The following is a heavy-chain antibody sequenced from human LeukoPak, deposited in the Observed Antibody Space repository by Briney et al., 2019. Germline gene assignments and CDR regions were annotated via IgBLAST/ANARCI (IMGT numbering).Heavy chain of an antibody. CDR3: ARARFEGSCSGGSCYSGPDY. CDR1: EGTFSSYT. D-gene: IGHD2-15*01. J-gene: IGHJ4*02. Sequence: GSSVKLSCNASEGTFSSYTISWVPQAPGQGLEWMGRIIPILGIANYAQKFQGRVTITADKSTSTAYMELSSLRSEDTAVYYCARARFEGSCSGGSCYSGPDYWGQGTLVTVSS. V-gene: IGHV1-69*02. CDR2: IIPILGIA.